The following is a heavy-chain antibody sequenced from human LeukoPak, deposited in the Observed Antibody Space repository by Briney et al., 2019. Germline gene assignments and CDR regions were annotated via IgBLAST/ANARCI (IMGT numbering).Heavy chain of an antibody. CDR3: ARDASLYDYISYIDV. CDR1: GFTFRDHY. D-gene: IGHD3-16*01. V-gene: IGHV3-11*01. CDR2: ISSRGTTI. J-gene: IGHJ6*02. Sequence: GGSLRLSCAASGFTFRDHYMTWIRQSPGKGLEWVSSISSRGTTIYYADSVKGRFTVSRDNAHNSLYLQMTSLRAEDTAVYYCARDASLYDYISYIDVWGQGTTVIVSS.